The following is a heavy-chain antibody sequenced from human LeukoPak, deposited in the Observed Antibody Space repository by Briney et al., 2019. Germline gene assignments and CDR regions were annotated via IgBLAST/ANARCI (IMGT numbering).Heavy chain of an antibody. CDR3: ARDPLGSPGAFDI. CDR2: IVVGSGNT. CDR1: GFTFTSSA. Sequence: SVKVSCKASGFTFTSSAVQWVRQARGQRLEWIGWIVVGSGNTNYAQKFQERVTITRDTSTSTAYMELSSLRSEDTAVYYCARDPLGSPGAFDIWGQGTMVTVSS. V-gene: IGHV1-58*01. J-gene: IGHJ3*02. D-gene: IGHD1-26*01.